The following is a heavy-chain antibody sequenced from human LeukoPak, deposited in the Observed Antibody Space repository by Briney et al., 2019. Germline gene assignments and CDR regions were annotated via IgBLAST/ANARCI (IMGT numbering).Heavy chain of an antibody. J-gene: IGHJ6*03. CDR2: IKQDGSEK. CDR3: ARDYVYYYYYMDV. Sequence: GGSLRLSCAASGFTFSSYWISWVRQAPGKGLEWVANIKQDGSEKYYVDSVKGRFTISRDNAKNSLYLQMNSLRAEDTAVYYCARDYVYYYYYMDVWGKGTTVTVSS. D-gene: IGHD3-10*02. CDR1: GFTFSSYW. V-gene: IGHV3-7*01.